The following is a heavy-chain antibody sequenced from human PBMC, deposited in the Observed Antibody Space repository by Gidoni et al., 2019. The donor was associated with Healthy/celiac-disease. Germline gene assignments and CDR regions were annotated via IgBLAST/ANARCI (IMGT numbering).Heavy chain of an antibody. CDR3: ARGYDISGTIDYYYYYGMDV. J-gene: IGHJ6*02. Sequence: QVQLVQSGAEVKKPGSSVKVPCKASGGTFSSQAISWVRQAPGKGLEWMGGIIPIFGTANYAQKFQGRVTITADKSTSTAYMELSSLRSEDTAVYYCARGYDISGTIDYYYYYGMDVWGQGTTVTVSS. D-gene: IGHD3-9*01. CDR1: GGTFSSQA. CDR2: IIPIFGTA. V-gene: IGHV1-69*06.